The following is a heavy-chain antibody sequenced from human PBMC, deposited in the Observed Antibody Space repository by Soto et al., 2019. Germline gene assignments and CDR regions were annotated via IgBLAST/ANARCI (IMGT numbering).Heavy chain of an antibody. CDR1: GFTFSSYA. D-gene: IGHD6-19*01. CDR2: ISGSGGTT. CDR3: AKAFYTSGLKGGFDP. V-gene: IGHV3-23*01. J-gene: IGHJ5*02. Sequence: GGSLRLSCAASGFTFSSYAMSWVRQAPGKGLEYVSTISGSGGTTYYADSVKGRFTISRDNSKNTLYLQMNSLRAEDTAIYYCAKAFYTSGLKGGFDPRGQGTLVTVSS.